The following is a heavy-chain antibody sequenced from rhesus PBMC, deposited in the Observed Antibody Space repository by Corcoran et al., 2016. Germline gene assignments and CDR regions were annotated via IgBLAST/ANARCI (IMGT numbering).Heavy chain of an antibody. CDR3: TRALGYSTFDY. CDR2: IRESGGTI. D-gene: IGHD5-24*01. CDR1: GVTFSSYE. Sequence: DVQLVESGGGWVKPGGSLRLSCVASGVTFSSYEMHWVRQAPGKGLEWVSVIRESGGTIYYADSVKGRFTISRDNAKNSLFLQMNSLRAEDTAVYYCTRALGYSTFDYWGQGVLVTVSS. J-gene: IGHJ4*01. V-gene: IGHV3-100*02.